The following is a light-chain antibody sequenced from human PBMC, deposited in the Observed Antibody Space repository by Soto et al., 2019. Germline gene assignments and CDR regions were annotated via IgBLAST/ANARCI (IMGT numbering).Light chain of an antibody. CDR2: KAS. CDR1: QSIDSW. V-gene: IGKV1-5*03. Sequence: DIQMTQSPSTLSASVGDRFTITCLASQSIDSWLAWYQHKPGKAPKLLIFKASTLETGVPSRFSGSGSETEFTLTISSLQPDDSATYYCQPYNSYSRTFGQGTKVDIK. CDR3: QPYNSYSRT. J-gene: IGKJ1*01.